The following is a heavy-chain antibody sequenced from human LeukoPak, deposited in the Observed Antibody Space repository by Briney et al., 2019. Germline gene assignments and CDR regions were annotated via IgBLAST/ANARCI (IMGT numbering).Heavy chain of an antibody. J-gene: IGHJ4*02. Sequence: GGSLRLSCAASEFTFTGYSMSWVRQAPGKGLEWVSAISGSGGSTYYADSVKGRFTISRDNSKKTLYLQMNSLRAEDTAVYYCAKVKSESGYSSSWYGSFDYWGQGTLVTVSS. CDR1: EFTFTGYS. D-gene: IGHD6-13*01. V-gene: IGHV3-23*01. CDR2: ISGSGGST. CDR3: AKVKSESGYSSSWYGSFDY.